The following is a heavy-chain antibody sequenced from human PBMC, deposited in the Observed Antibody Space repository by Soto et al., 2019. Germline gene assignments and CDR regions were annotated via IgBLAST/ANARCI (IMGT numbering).Heavy chain of an antibody. V-gene: IGHV1-2*02. Sequence: ASVKVSCKASGYTFTVYYMHWVRQAPGQGLEWMGWINPNSGGTNYAQKFQGRVTMTRDTSISTAYMELSRLRSDDTAVYYCARETRTTTVTTGWFDPWGQGTLVTVSS. CDR2: INPNSGGT. J-gene: IGHJ5*02. CDR1: GYTFTVYY. CDR3: ARETRTTTVTTGWFDP. D-gene: IGHD4-17*01.